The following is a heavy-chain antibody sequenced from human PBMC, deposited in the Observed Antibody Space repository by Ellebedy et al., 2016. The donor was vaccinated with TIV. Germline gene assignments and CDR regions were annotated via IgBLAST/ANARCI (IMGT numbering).Heavy chain of an antibody. V-gene: IGHV4-34*01. CDR1: GGSLRGYY. CDR3: ARGLSQWTNVRGVLFED. CDR2: IKLGRSP. J-gene: IGHJ4*01. Sequence: SQTLSLTXVPSGGSLRGYYWSWIRQSPGKGLEYIGEIKLGRSPKYNPSLKSRANISVDTSNNHFSLTLNSVTAADTAVYYCARGLSQWTNVRGVLFEDWGQGALVTVSS. D-gene: IGHD3-10*01.